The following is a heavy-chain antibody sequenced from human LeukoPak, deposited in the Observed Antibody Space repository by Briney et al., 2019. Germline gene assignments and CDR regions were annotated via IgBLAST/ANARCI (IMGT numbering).Heavy chain of an antibody. CDR1: GGTFSNYV. D-gene: IGHD2-2*01. J-gene: IGHJ4*02. Sequence: ASVKVSCKASGGTFSNYVITWVRQAPGQGLEWMGGIIPVFGTATYARKFQDRVTITTDESTSTAYMELSSLRSEDTAVYYCARAPTVLVGYCSSSSCQADYWGQGTLVTVSS. V-gene: IGHV1-69*05. CDR3: ARAPTVLVGYCSSSSCQADY. CDR2: IIPVFGTA.